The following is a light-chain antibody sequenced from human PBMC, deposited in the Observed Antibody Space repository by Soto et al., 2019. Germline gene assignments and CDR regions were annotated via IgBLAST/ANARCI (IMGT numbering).Light chain of an antibody. CDR1: QSISTS. V-gene: IGKV1-5*03. CDR2: KAS. CDR3: QQYNSYPVT. Sequence: DIQMTQSPSTLSASVGDRVTITCRASQSISTSLAWYQQKPGKAPKVLIDKASSLESGDPSRFSGSGSGTGFTLTITSLQPDDSATYYCQQYNSYPVTFGGGTKV. J-gene: IGKJ4*01.